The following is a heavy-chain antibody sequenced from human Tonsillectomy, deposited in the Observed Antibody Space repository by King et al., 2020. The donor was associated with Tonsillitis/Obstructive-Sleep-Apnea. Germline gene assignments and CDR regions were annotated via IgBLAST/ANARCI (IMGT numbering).Heavy chain of an antibody. V-gene: IGHV4-59*08. Sequence: VQLQESGPGLVKPSETLSLTCTVSGSSISSYYWSWIRQPPGKGLEWIGYIYYSGSTIYNPSLKSRVTMSVDTSKNQFSLKLSSVTAADTAVYYCARERGHYDILTGYHYYFDYWGQGTLVTVSS. CDR3: ARERGHYDILTGYHYYFDY. CDR2: IYYSGST. D-gene: IGHD3-9*01. J-gene: IGHJ4*02. CDR1: GSSISSYY.